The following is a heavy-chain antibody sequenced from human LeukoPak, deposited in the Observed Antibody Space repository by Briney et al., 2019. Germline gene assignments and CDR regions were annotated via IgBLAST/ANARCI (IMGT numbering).Heavy chain of an antibody. CDR3: ARQHYDSSGYIFDY. V-gene: IGHV4-59*01. CDR2: IYYSGST. Sequence: PSETLSLTCTVSGGSISSYYWSWIRQPPGKGLEWIGYIYYSGSTNYNPSLKSRVTISVDTSKNQFSLKLSSVTAADTAVYYCARQHYDSSGYIFDYWGQGTLVTVSS. J-gene: IGHJ4*02. CDR1: GGSISSYY. D-gene: IGHD3-22*01.